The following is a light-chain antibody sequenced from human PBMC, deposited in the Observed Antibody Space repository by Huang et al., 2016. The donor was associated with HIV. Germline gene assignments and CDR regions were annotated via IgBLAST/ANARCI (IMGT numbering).Light chain of an antibody. J-gene: IGKJ2*03. CDR1: QSISRN. Sequence: EIVMTQSPATLSVSPGERVTLSCRASQSISRNLAWYQQTPGPAPRLLIYGASTRVTGIPARFSGSWSGTEFTLTISSLQSEDFAVYYCQKYNNWPRSFGPGTKLEIK. V-gene: IGKV3-15*01. CDR3: QKYNNWPRS. CDR2: GAS.